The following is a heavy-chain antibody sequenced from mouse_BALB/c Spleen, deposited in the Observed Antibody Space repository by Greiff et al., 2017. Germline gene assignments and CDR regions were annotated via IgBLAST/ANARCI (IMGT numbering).Heavy chain of an antibody. J-gene: IGHJ4*01. CDR1: GYAFSSSW. CDR2: IYPGDGDT. CDR3: ARDHYYPLYAMDY. D-gene: IGHD1-2*01. Sequence: VKLMESGPELVKPGASVKISCKASGYAFSSSWMNWVKQRPGQGLEWIGRIYPGDGDTNYNGKFKGKATLTADKSSSTAYMQLSSLTSVDSAVYFCARDHYYPLYAMDYWGQGTSVTVSS. V-gene: IGHV1-82*01.